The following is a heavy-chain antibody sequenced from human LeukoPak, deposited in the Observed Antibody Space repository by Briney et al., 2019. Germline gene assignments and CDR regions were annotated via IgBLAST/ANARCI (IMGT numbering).Heavy chain of an antibody. CDR1: GGSISSTTYY. CDR3: VRGSTLRHYQY. Sequence: PSETLSLTCTVSGGSISSTTYYWGWIRRPPGKGLEWIGSIYYSGSTYYNPSLKSRVTVSVDTSKNQFSLILSSVTAADTAVYYCVRGSTLRHYQYWGQGTLDTVSS. CDR2: IYYSGST. D-gene: IGHD3-16*01. V-gene: IGHV4-39*01. J-gene: IGHJ4*02.